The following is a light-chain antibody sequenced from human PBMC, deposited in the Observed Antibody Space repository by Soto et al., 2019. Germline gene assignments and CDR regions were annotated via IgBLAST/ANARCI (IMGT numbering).Light chain of an antibody. CDR1: QSVCIN. CDR3: QQYNDCPRT. V-gene: IGKV3-15*01. J-gene: IGKJ1*01. CDR2: GAS. Sequence: EVVMTQSPAILSVSPGEIATLSCRASQSVCINVAGYQQKPGQAPSLLIYGASTRATGSPDRFSASGSATEFTLTSSSLLAEDFAVYYCQQYNDCPRTCGQGTKVDIK.